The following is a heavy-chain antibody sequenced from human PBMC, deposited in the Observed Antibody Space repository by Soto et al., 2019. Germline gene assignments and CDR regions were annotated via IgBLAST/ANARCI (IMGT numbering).Heavy chain of an antibody. CDR2: IYYSGST. Sequence: QVQLQESGPGLVKPSQTLSLTCTVSGGFISSGGYYWSWIRQHPGKGLEWIGYIYYSGSTYYNPFRKSRVTISVDTSKNQFSLKLSSVTAADTAVYYCARAPRSSSWSFDYWGQGTLVTVSS. D-gene: IGHD6-13*01. V-gene: IGHV4-31*03. J-gene: IGHJ4*02. CDR3: ARAPRSSSWSFDY. CDR1: GGFISSGGYY.